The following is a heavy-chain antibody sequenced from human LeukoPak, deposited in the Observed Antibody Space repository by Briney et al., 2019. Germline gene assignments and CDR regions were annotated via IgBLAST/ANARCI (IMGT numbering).Heavy chain of an antibody. Sequence: GASVKVSCKASGYTSTSSYMHWVRQAPGQRLEWMGIINPSGGTTGYAQKFQGRVTMTRDTSTSTVYMELSSLRSEDTAVYYCARDARWNQGDFDYWGQGTLVTVSS. CDR1: GYTSTSSY. D-gene: IGHD1-1*01. CDR3: ARDARWNQGDFDY. V-gene: IGHV1-46*01. CDR2: INPSGGTT. J-gene: IGHJ4*02.